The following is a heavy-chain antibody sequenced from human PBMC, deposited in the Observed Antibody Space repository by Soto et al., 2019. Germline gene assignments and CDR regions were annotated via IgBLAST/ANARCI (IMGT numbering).Heavy chain of an antibody. CDR1: GYTFTSYG. CDR3: ARDHYDFWSGYYATRFDP. CDR2: ISAYNGNT. D-gene: IGHD3-3*01. Sequence: QVPLVQSGAEVKKPGASVKVSCKASGYTFTSYGISWVRQAPGQGLEWMGWISAYNGNTNYAQKLQGRVTMTTDTSTSTAYMELRSLRSDDTAVYYCARDHYDFWSGYYATRFDPWGQGTLVTVSS. V-gene: IGHV1-18*04. J-gene: IGHJ5*02.